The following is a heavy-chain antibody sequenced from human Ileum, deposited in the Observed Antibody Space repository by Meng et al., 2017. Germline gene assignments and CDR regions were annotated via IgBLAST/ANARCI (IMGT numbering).Heavy chain of an antibody. CDR3: GREPSFGEHDY. CDR2: ITYDGSNE. CDR1: GFTFSRYT. D-gene: IGHD3-10*01. V-gene: IGHV3-30*01. J-gene: IGHJ4*02. Sequence: GESLKISCAASGFTFSRYTMHWVRQAPGKGPEWVTAITYDGSNEYYADSMKGRFTISRDNSKNTLYLQMNSLTPEDTAVYYCGREPSFGEHDYWGQGTLVTVSS.